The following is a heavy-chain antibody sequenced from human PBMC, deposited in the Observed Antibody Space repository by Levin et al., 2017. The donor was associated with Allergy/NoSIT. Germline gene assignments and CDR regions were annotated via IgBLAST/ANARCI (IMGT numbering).Heavy chain of an antibody. Sequence: TGGSLRLSCAASGFTFSSYGMHWVRQAPGKGLEWVAVISYDGSNKYYADSVKGRFTISRDNSKNTLYLQMNSLRAEETAVYYCAKDPTTSTILGDPWGQGTLVTVSS. CDR2: ISYDGSNK. D-gene: IGHD3-3*01. CDR3: AKDPTTSTILGDP. CDR1: GFTFSSYG. J-gene: IGHJ5*02. V-gene: IGHV3-30*18.